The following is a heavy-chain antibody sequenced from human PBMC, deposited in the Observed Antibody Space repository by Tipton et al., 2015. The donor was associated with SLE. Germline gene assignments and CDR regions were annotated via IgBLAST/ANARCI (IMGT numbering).Heavy chain of an antibody. J-gene: IGHJ2*01. V-gene: IGHV4-4*08. D-gene: IGHD4-17*01. CDR1: VASINTNY. Sequence: TLSLTCTISVASINTNYWTWIRQPPGKGLEWIGYLYTSGTTKYNPSLESRVTISVDTSKNQFSLKLSSVTAADTAVYYCARGSDGEYVRYFDVWGPGTLVTVSS. CDR3: ARGSDGEYVRYFDV. CDR2: LYTSGTT.